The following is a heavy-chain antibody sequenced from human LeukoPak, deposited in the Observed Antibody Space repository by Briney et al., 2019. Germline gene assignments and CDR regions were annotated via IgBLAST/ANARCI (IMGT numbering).Heavy chain of an antibody. Sequence: ASVNVSCKASGYTFTCYYMLWVRQAPGQGLEWMGWINPYSGGTNYAEKFEGRGTMTRDTSITTAYMELSRRRSDDTAVYYCWREAAEGTYPANWFDPWGQGTLVTVSS. CDR2: INPYSGGT. CDR3: WREAAEGTYPANWFDP. D-gene: IGHD2-2*01. CDR1: GYTFTCYY. J-gene: IGHJ5*02. V-gene: IGHV1-2*02.